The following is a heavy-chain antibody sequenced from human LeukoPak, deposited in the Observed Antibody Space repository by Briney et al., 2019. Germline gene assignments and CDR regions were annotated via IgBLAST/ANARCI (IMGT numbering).Heavy chain of an antibody. CDR1: GFTVSSNY. CDR2: IKQDGSEK. Sequence: PGGSLRLSCAASGFTVSSNYMSWVRQAPGKGLERVANIKQDGSEKYYVDSVKGRFTISRDNAKNSLYLQMNSLRAEDTAVYYCARDHPGAIDYWGQGTLVTVSS. D-gene: IGHD1-26*01. CDR3: ARDHPGAIDY. V-gene: IGHV3-7*01. J-gene: IGHJ4*02.